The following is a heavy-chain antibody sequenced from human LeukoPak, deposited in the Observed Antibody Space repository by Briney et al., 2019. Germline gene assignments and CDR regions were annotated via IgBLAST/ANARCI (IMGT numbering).Heavy chain of an antibody. CDR3: AKGAAYTSLDI. J-gene: IGHJ3*02. CDR1: GFTFSSYG. V-gene: IGHV3-30*18. D-gene: IGHD6-25*01. CDR2: ISYDGSNK. Sequence: GGSLRLSCAASGFTFSSYGMHWVRQAPGKGLEWVAVISYDGSNKYYADSVKGRFTISRDNSKNTLYLQMNSLRAEDTAVYYCAKGAAYTSLDIWGHGTMVTVSS.